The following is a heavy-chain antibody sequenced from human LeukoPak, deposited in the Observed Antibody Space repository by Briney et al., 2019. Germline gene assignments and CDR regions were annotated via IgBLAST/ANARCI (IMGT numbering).Heavy chain of an antibody. CDR3: AKRPVRGYSYDLDY. CDR2: INGDGRNI. CDR1: GFTFSSYW. V-gene: IGHV3-74*01. D-gene: IGHD5-18*01. Sequence: PGGSLRLSCVASGFTFSSYWMHWVRQDPRKGLVWVSRINGDGRNINYADSVRGRFTISRDNAKNTLYLQMNTLRVEDTAVYYCAKRPVRGYSYDLDYWGQGTLVTVSS. J-gene: IGHJ4*02.